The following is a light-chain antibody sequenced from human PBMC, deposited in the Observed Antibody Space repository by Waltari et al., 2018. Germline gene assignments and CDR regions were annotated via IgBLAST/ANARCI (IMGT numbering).Light chain of an antibody. CDR3: QQYSGYPRT. V-gene: IGKV1-16*02. CDR2: AAS. Sequence: DIQMTQSPSSVSASVVDRVTITCRASQGISSHLDWFQQKPGKAPKYLIYAASSLQRGVPSKFSGSGSGTEFTLTINSLQPEDFATYYCQQYSGYPRTFGQGTRVEI. J-gene: IGKJ1*01. CDR1: QGISSH.